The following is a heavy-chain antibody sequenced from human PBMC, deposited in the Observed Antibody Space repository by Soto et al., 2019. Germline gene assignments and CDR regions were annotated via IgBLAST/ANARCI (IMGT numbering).Heavy chain of an antibody. CDR1: GSTFTSHG. D-gene: IGHD3-22*01. Sequence: SENVSCKASGSTFTSHGISWVRQAPGEGLEWMGWIRPGTGNTKYLQKLQGRVTISRDTSANIVYMELSSLRSEDTAVYYCARGYYYDSSGYYLDHWGKGTLVTVS. CDR3: ARGYYYDSSGYYLDH. V-gene: IGHV1-18*01. CDR2: IRPGTGNT. J-gene: IGHJ4*02.